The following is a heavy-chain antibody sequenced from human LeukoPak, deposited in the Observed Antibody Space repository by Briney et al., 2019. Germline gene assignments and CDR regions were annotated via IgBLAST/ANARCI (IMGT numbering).Heavy chain of an antibody. V-gene: IGHV3-30-3*01. Sequence: GGSLRLSCAASGFTFSSYAMHWVRQAPGKGLEWVAVISYGGSNKYYADSVKGRFTISRDNSKNTLYLQMNSLRAEDTAVYYCASLTTVTTTPHYWGQGTLVTVSS. CDR1: GFTFSSYA. D-gene: IGHD4-17*01. CDR2: ISYGGSNK. J-gene: IGHJ4*02. CDR3: ASLTTVTTTPHY.